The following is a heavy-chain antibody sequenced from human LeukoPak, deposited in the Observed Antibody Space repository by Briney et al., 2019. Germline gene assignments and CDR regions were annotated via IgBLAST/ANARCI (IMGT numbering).Heavy chain of an antibody. CDR1: GFTFSYYA. Sequence: GGSLRLSCAASGFTFSYYAIHWDRQAPGKGLEWVAVISYDGSKKYYADSVKGRFTISRDNSKNTLYLQMNSLRAEDSAVYYCARGGVVVVATLDNWGQGTLVTVSS. V-gene: IGHV3-30*04. CDR2: ISYDGSKK. J-gene: IGHJ4*02. CDR3: ARGGVVVVATLDN. D-gene: IGHD2-15*01.